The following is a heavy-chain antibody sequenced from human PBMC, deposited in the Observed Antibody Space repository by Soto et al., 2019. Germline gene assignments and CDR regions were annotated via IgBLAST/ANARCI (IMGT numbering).Heavy chain of an antibody. J-gene: IGHJ4*02. CDR3: ARDGDCSGGSCYSRGGYFDY. Sequence: QVQLVESGGGVVQPGRSLRLSCAASGFTFSSYAMHWVRQAPGKGLEWVAVISYDGSNKYYADSVKGRFTISRDNSKNTXYXPMNSLRAADTAVYYCARDGDCSGGSCYSRGGYFDYWGQGTLVTVSS. CDR2: ISYDGSNK. CDR1: GFTFSSYA. D-gene: IGHD2-15*01. V-gene: IGHV3-30-3*01.